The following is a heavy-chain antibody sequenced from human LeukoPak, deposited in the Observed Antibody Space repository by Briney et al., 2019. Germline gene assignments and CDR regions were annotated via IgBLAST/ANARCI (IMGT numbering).Heavy chain of an antibody. CDR2: IIPILGIA. V-gene: IGHV1-69*04. D-gene: IGHD6-19*01. CDR3: ARISIAVAGSNWFDP. Sequence: GASVKVSCKASGGTFSCYAISWVRQAPGQGLEWMGRIIPILGIANYAQKFQGRVTITADKSTSTAYMELSSLRSEDTAVYYCARISIAVAGSNWFDPWGQGTLVTVSS. J-gene: IGHJ5*02. CDR1: GGTFSCYA.